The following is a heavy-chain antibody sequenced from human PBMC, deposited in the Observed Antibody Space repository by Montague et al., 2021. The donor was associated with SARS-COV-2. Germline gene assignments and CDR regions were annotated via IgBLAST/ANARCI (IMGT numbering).Heavy chain of an antibody. CDR1: GGSFSNYY. J-gene: IGHJ3*02. CDR3: ARGRQPVVVPGAGPAGRAFDI. V-gene: IGHV4-34*01. CDR2: VNQSGTT. Sequence: SETLSLTCAISGGSFSNYYRSWIRQPPGKGLEWIGEVNQSGTTIYNPSVKSGVTISEDTSKNQFYLRLNSVTAADTAVYYCARGRQPVVVPGAGPAGRAFDIWGQGTMVTVSS. D-gene: IGHD2-2*01.